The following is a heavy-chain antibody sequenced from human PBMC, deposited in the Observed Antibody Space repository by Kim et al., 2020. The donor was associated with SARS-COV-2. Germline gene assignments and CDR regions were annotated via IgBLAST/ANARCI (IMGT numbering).Heavy chain of an antibody. CDR2: ISYDGSNE. CDR3: AKNSRYYYDSGPHWYFDL. CDR1: GFTFSSYG. J-gene: IGHJ2*01. D-gene: IGHD3-22*01. V-gene: IGHV3-30*18. Sequence: GGSLRLSCAASGFTFSSYGMHWVRQAPGKGLEWVTVISYDGSNEYYADSVKGRFTISRDISKNTLYLQMNSLSAEDTAVYYCAKNSRYYYDSGPHWYFDLWGRGTLVTVSS.